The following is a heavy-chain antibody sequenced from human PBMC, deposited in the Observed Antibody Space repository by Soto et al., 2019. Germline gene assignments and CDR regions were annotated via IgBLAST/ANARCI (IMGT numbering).Heavy chain of an antibody. D-gene: IGHD3-10*01. V-gene: IGHV1-69*01. CDR2: ITPLFGTT. Sequence: QVQLVQSGAEVKKPGSSVKVSCKPSGGTFSSYAVSWVRQAPGQGLEWMGGITPLFGTTTYGQKFQGRVTITADASTSTAYMELSSLRSEDTAIYYCARDREDGSGTKYNWFDSWGQGTLVTVSS. CDR1: GGTFSSYA. CDR3: ARDREDGSGTKYNWFDS. J-gene: IGHJ5*01.